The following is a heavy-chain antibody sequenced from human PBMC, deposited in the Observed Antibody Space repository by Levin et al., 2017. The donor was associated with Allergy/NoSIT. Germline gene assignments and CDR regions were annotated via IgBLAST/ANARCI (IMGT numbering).Heavy chain of an antibody. CDR3: ARARLGPPISLGAFDI. J-gene: IGHJ3*02. V-gene: IGHV3-11*03. CDR1: GFTFSDYY. Sequence: GGSLRLSCAASGFTFSDYYMSWIRQAPGKGLEWVSYISSSSSYTNYADSVKGRFTISRDNAKNSLYLQMNSLRAEDTAVYYCARARLGPPISLGAFDIWGQGTMVTVSS. D-gene: IGHD1-14*01. CDR2: ISSSSSYT.